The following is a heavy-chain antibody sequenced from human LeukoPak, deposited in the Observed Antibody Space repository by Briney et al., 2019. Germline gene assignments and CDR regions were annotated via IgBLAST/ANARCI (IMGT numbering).Heavy chain of an antibody. CDR2: IKSKTNGGTT. J-gene: IGHJ6*03. V-gene: IGHV3-15*01. D-gene: IGHD3-3*01. CDR3: TTVSIFGVVMYYYYYMDV. Sequence: GGSLRLSCAASGFTFTNAWMNWVRQAPGKGLEWVGRIKSKTNGGTTDYAAPVKGRFTISRDDSKNTLYLQMNSLKTEDTAVYYCTTVSIFGVVMYYYYYMDVWGKGTTVTVSS. CDR1: GFTFTNAW.